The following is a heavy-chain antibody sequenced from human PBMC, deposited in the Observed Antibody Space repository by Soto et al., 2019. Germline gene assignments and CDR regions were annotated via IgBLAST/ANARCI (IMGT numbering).Heavy chain of an antibody. D-gene: IGHD3-22*01. J-gene: IGHJ5*02. Sequence: PSETLSLTCGVSGDSISTSRFYWAWIRPPPGEGLEWIGSIYHTGNAYYNPSLKSRVTISVDTSKNQFSLKVTSVTAADTALYYCARDYFDSSDYTTNWFDPWGQGTLVTVSS. CDR1: GDSISTSRFY. CDR3: ARDYFDSSDYTTNWFDP. V-gene: IGHV4-39*01. CDR2: IYHTGNA.